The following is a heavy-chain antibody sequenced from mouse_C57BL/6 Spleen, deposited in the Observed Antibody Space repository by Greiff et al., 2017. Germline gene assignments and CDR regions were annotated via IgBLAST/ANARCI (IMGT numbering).Heavy chain of an antibody. CDR2: IYPGSGNT. CDR1: GYTFTDYY. V-gene: IGHV1-76*01. Sequence: QVQLQQSGAELVRPGASVKLSCKASGYTFTDYYINWVKQRPGQGLEWIARIYPGSGNTYYNEKFKGKATLTAEKSSSTAYMQLSSLTSEDSAVDFCARSRYGPFYFDYWGQGTTLTVSS. D-gene: IGHD2-10*02. CDR3: ARSRYGPFYFDY. J-gene: IGHJ2*01.